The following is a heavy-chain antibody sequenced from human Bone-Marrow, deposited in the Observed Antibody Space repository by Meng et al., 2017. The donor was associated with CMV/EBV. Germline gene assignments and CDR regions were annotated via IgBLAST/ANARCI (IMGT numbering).Heavy chain of an antibody. V-gene: IGHV3-23*01. J-gene: IGHJ5*02. CDR1: GFPFSSYV. D-gene: IGHD2-2*01. Sequence: GESLKISCAASGFPFSSYVMSWVRQAPGKGLEWVSAISGSGLTTYYTDSVKGRFTISRDNSKNTLYVQMNSLRAEDTAIYYCAKEPIGYCSTTSCYFAAWGQGKRVNGAS. CDR2: ISGSGLTT. CDR3: AKEPIGYCSTTSCYFAA.